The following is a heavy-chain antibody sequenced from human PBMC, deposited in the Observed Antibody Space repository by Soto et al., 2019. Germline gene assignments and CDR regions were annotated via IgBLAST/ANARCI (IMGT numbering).Heavy chain of an antibody. V-gene: IGHV3-23*01. J-gene: IGHJ4*02. CDR3: AKVDVSTAGSFDX. CDR2: IKTSGDST. D-gene: IGHD3-10*01. CDR1: GFTFSRHG. Sequence: WGSLRVSFVASGFTFSRHGLSWVRQAPGKGLEWVSTIKTSGDSTFYAYSVKGRFTMSMENSKNTVYLQMNSLSVGDTAVYLCAKVDVSTAGSFDXWGQGALVTVSX.